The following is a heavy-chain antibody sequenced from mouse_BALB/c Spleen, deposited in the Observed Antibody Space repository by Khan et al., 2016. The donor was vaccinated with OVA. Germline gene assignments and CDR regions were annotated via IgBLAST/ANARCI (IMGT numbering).Heavy chain of an antibody. J-gene: IGHJ3*01. CDR1: GYKFTDYI. CDR3: ARGGYSVFAY. D-gene: IGHD2-14*01. Sequence: QVQLQQSGPELVKPGASLKVSCKASGYKFTDYIIGWVKQSTRQGLEWIGDIFPGSGTPYYNEKFKDKATPTAAKSSNTAYMQLSSLTSEDSAVYFCARGGYSVFAYWGQGTLVTVSA. CDR2: IFPGSGTP. V-gene: IGHV1-77*01.